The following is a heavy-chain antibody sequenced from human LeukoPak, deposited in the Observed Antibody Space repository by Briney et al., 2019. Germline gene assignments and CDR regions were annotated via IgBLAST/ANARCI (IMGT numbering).Heavy chain of an antibody. V-gene: IGHV1-69*01. CDR2: IIPIFGTA. Sequence: SVKVSCKASGGTFSSYAISWVRQAPGQGLECMGGIIPIFGTANYPQKFQGRVTITADESTSTAYMEMSSLRSDDTAVYYCARDLGDGYNYAYDYWGQRTLVTVSS. CDR3: ARDLGDGYNYAYDY. D-gene: IGHD5-24*01. CDR1: GGTFSSYA. J-gene: IGHJ4*02.